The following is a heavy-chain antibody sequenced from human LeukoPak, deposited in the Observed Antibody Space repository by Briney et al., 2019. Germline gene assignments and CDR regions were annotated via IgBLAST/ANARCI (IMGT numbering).Heavy chain of an antibody. CDR2: IIPIFGTP. CDR3: ARATMVRGASGYYYYYMDV. D-gene: IGHD3-10*01. V-gene: IGHV1-69*13. CDR1: GGTFGSYA. Sequence: SVKVSCKAPGGTFGSYAITWVRQAPGQGLEWMGGIIPIFGTPNYAQKFQGRVTITADESTSTAYMELSSLRSEDTAVYYCARATMVRGASGYYYYYMDVWGKGTTVTISS. J-gene: IGHJ6*03.